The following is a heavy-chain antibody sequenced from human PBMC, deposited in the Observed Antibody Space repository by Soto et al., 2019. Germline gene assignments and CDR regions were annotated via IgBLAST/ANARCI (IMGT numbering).Heavy chain of an antibody. Sequence: QVQLVQSGAEVKKPGSSVRVSCKASGGTFTYSAVSWVRQAPGQGLEWMGGIIPMFGTPNYAQKFQGRLTISADESTSTVYRELSSLRSEDAAVYYCARGTRRDGYRECWYFDLWGRGTVVTVSS. D-gene: IGHD5-12*01. CDR2: IIPMFGTP. CDR3: ARGTRRDGYRECWYFDL. V-gene: IGHV1-69*01. J-gene: IGHJ2*01. CDR1: GGTFTYSA.